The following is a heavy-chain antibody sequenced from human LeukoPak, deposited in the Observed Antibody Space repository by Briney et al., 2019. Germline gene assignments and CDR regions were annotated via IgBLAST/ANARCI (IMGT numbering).Heavy chain of an antibody. CDR1: GGTFSSYA. Sequence: ASVKVSCKASGGTFSSYAISWVRQAPGQGLEWMGGIIPIFGTANYAQKFQGRVTITTDESTSTAYMELSSLRSEDTAVYYCARAALAARPDRWGPGAFDIWGQGTMVTVSS. V-gene: IGHV1-69*05. D-gene: IGHD6-6*01. CDR3: ARAALAARPDRWGPGAFDI. J-gene: IGHJ3*02. CDR2: IIPIFGTA.